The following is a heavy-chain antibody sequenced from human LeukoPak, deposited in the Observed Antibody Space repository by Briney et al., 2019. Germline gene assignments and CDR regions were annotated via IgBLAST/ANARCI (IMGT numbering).Heavy chain of an antibody. J-gene: IGHJ4*02. CDR2: MYYSGTT. Sequence: SETLSLTCSVSGGTIRGSRYNWGWIRQPPGKGLEWIGSMYYSGTTYYNPSLKSRITMSVDTSKNQFSLRLSSVTAADTAVYYCACHCSTRHSAGDFLYWGQGTLVTVSS. D-gene: IGHD6-13*01. V-gene: IGHV4-39*01. CDR1: GGTIRGSRYN. CDR3: ACHCSTRHSAGDFLY.